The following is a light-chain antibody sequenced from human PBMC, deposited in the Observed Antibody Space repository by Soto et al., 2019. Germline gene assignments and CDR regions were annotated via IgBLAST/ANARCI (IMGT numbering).Light chain of an antibody. CDR3: QQLNSYPIT. CDR1: QGISSN. V-gene: IGKV1-9*01. CDR2: AAS. Sequence: QVTQSPAALSASVGDRVTITCRASQGISSNLAWYQQKPGKAPKLLIYAASTLQSGVPSRFSGSGSGTEFTLTISSLQPEDFATYYCQQLNSYPITFGQGTRLEI. J-gene: IGKJ5*01.